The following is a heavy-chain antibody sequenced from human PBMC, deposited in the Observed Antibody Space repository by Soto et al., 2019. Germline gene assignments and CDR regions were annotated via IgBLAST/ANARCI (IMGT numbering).Heavy chain of an antibody. Sequence: HLQESGPGLVKPSGTLSLTCGVSGGSVISSSGWTWVRQSPEKGLEWIGEIYHAGSPNYNPSFQSRINISLDRSKNTFSLRLTSVTAADAAIYYCARGSSFRGDFDVWGQGTTVTVSS. J-gene: IGHJ3*01. CDR1: GGSVISSSG. CDR2: IYHAGSP. D-gene: IGHD2-21*01. CDR3: ARGSSFRGDFDV. V-gene: IGHV4-4*02.